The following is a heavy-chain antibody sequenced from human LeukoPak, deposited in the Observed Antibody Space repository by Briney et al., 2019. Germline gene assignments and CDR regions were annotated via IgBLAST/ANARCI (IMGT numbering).Heavy chain of an antibody. CDR2: IYYIGNT. Sequence: NPSETLSLTCTVSGDSISTSGYYYDWIRQPPGKGLEWIGNIYYIGNTWYNPSLKSRVTMSVDTSKNQFSLRLSSVTAADTAVYYCARTSRDGYNFDYWGQGTLVAVSS. CDR1: GDSISTSGYY. J-gene: IGHJ4*02. CDR3: ARTSRDGYNFDY. D-gene: IGHD5-24*01. V-gene: IGHV4-39*01.